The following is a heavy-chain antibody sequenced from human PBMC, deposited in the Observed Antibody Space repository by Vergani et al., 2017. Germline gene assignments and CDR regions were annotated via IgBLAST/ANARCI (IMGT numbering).Heavy chain of an antibody. V-gene: IGHV1-3*01. CDR2: INAGNGNT. Sequence: QVQLVQSGAEVKKPGASVKVSCKASGYTFTSYAMPWVRQAPGQRLEWMGWINAGNGNTKYSQKFQGRVTITRDTSASTAYMELSSLRSEDTAVYYCARDFAAAGTWIRNRAGLWGRGTLVTVSS. CDR1: GYTFTSYA. J-gene: IGHJ2*01. D-gene: IGHD6-13*01. CDR3: ARDFAAAGTWIRNRAGL.